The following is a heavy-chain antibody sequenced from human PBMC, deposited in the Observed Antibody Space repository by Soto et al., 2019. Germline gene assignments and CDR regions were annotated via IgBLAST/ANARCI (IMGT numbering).Heavy chain of an antibody. D-gene: IGHD1-7*01. V-gene: IGHV1-2*02. Sequence: ASVKVSCKASGYTFTGYYMHWVRQAPGQGLEWMGWINPNSGGTNYAQKFQGRVTMTRDTSISTAYMELSRLRSDDTAVHYCERDRRGNGTNCFDPWGQGTLVTVSS. CDR3: ERDRRGNGTNCFDP. CDR1: GYTFTGYY. CDR2: INPNSGGT. J-gene: IGHJ5*02.